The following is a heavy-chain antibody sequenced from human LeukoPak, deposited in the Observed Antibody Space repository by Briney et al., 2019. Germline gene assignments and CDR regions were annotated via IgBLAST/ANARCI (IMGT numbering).Heavy chain of an antibody. CDR1: GYTFTSYG. J-gene: IGHJ5*02. Sequence: ASVKVSCKASGYTFTSYGIIWVRQAPGQGLEWMGWISAYNGNTNYAQKLQGRVTMTTDTSTSTPYMELRSLRSDDTAVYYCARGHNWNYPNWFDPWGQGTLVTVSS. CDR3: ARGHNWNYPNWFDP. D-gene: IGHD1-7*01. CDR2: ISAYNGNT. V-gene: IGHV1-18*01.